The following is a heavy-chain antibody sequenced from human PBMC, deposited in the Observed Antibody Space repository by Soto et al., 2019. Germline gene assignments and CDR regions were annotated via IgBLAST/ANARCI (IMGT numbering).Heavy chain of an antibody. CDR1: GGSISSSSYY. CDR3: ARQSIVVVPAANQDWFDP. D-gene: IGHD2-2*01. V-gene: IGHV4-39*01. Sequence: QLQLQESGPGLVKPSETLSLTCTVSGGSISSSSYYWGWIRQPPGKGLEWIGSIYYSGSTYYNPSLKSRVTISVDTSKNQFSLKLSSVTAADTAVYYCARQSIVVVPAANQDWFDPWGQGTLVTVSS. J-gene: IGHJ5*02. CDR2: IYYSGST.